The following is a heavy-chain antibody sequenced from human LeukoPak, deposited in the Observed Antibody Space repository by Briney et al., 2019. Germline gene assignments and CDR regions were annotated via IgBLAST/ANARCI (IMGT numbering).Heavy chain of an antibody. Sequence: GGSLRLSCAASGFIFSQYSINWDRQAPGKGLEWVSHIRSTGDTFYADSVKGRFTISRDNARNSLYLQMSSLRAEDTAMYYCARDAGNSGYGCDLWGQGTLVTVSS. V-gene: IGHV3-48*01. D-gene: IGHD5-12*01. CDR3: ARDAGNSGYGCDL. J-gene: IGHJ5*02. CDR1: GFIFSQYS. CDR2: IRSTGDT.